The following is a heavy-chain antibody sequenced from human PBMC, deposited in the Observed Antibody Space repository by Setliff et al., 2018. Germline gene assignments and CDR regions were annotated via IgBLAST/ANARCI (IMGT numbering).Heavy chain of an antibody. Sequence: SETLSLTCSVSGDSISGGYWNWIRQSPGKGLEWIGSIYFTGSTNYNPSLKSRVTVSIDRSKNHVSLDLNSVPAPATAVYYCATPHVAGPSWG. CDR3: ATPHVAGPS. CDR1: GDSISGGY. V-gene: IGHV4-59*01. J-gene: IGHJ5*01. CDR2: IYFTGST. D-gene: IGHD3-10*02.